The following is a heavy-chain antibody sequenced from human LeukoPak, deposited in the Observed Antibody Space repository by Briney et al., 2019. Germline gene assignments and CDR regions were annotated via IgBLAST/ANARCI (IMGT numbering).Heavy chain of an antibody. CDR1: GFSVSNNY. CDR3: ARTYDFGRGPPGDAFDN. J-gene: IGHJ3*02. Sequence: GGSLRLSCAASGFSVSNNYMSWVRQAPGKGLEWVSVLFSGGNTYYADSVKGRFTVSRDNSKNTLYLQMNSLRDEDTAVYYCARTYDFGRGPPGDAFDNWGPGTWVIVSA. CDR2: LFSGGNT. V-gene: IGHV3-53*01. D-gene: IGHD3-3*01.